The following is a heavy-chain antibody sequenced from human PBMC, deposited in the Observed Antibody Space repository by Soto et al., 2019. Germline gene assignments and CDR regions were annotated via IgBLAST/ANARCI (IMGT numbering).Heavy chain of an antibody. J-gene: IGHJ4*02. V-gene: IGHV3-66*01. D-gene: IGHD6-19*01. Sequence: PGGSLRLSGAASGFTVSSNYMSWVRQAPGKGLEWVSVIYSGGSTYYANSVKGRFTISRDNSKNTLFLQMNSLRAEDTAVYYCARDSGYSSGWYRYYFDYWGQGTLVTVSS. CDR3: ARDSGYSSGWYRYYFDY. CDR1: GFTVSSNY. CDR2: IYSGGST.